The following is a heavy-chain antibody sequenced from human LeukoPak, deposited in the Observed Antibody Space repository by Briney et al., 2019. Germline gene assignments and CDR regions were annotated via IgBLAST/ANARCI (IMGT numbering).Heavy chain of an antibody. Sequence: PGGSLRLSCAASGFRFSGHYMSWIRQAPGKGLEWVAYISSTVTTLYYADSVKGRFTISRDNTKDSLYLQMSSLKAEDTAVYYCARGDCSAASCYYFDYWGQGTLVTVSS. J-gene: IGHJ4*02. CDR1: GFRFSGHY. V-gene: IGHV3-11*04. CDR2: ISSTVTTL. CDR3: ARGDCSAASCYYFDY. D-gene: IGHD2-15*01.